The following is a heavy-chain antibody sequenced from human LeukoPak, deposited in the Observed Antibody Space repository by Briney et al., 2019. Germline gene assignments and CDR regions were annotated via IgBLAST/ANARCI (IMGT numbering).Heavy chain of an antibody. J-gene: IGHJ6*02. CDR2: IYSGGST. D-gene: IGHD6-13*01. V-gene: IGHV3-66*01. Sequence: GGSLRPSCAASGFTVSSNYMSWVRQAPGKGLEWVSVIYSGGSTYYADSVKGRFTISRDNSKNTLYLQMNSLRAEDTAVYYCARDLGGSSWTHYYYGMDVWGQGTTVTVSS. CDR3: ARDLGGSSWTHYYYGMDV. CDR1: GFTVSSNY.